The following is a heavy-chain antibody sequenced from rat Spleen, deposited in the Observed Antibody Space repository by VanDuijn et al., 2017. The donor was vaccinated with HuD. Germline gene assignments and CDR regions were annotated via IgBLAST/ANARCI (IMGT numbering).Heavy chain of an antibody. CDR3: TTYGGLRNWFAY. D-gene: IGHD4-1*01. CDR1: GFTFSDYY. Sequence: EVQLVESGGGLVQPGRSLKLSCAASGFTFSDYYMAWVRQAPTKGLEWVATIRFDGSSTYYRDSVKGRFTVSRDDAKSTLHLQMDSLRSEDTATYYCTTYGGLRNWFAYWGQGTLVTVSS. CDR2: IRFDGSST. J-gene: IGHJ3*01. V-gene: IGHV5-20*01.